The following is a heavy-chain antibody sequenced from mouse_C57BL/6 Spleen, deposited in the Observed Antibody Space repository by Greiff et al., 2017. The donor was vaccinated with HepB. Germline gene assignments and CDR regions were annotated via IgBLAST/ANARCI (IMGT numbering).Heavy chain of an antibody. CDR1: GFTFSDYY. CDR3: ARTYDGYSWFAY. CDR2: INYDGSST. V-gene: IGHV5-16*01. J-gene: IGHJ3*01. Sequence: DVQLVESEGGLVQPGSSMKLSCTASGFTFSDYYMAWVRQVPEKGLEWVANINYDGSSTYYLDSLKSRFIISRDNAKNILYLQMSSLKSEDTATYYCARTYDGYSWFAYWGQGTLVTVSA. D-gene: IGHD2-3*01.